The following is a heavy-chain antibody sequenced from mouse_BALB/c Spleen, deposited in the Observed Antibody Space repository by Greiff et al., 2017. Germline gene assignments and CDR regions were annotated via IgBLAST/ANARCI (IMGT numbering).Heavy chain of an antibody. V-gene: IGHV1-80*01. D-gene: IGHD2-13*01. J-gene: IGHJ3*01. CDR2: IYPGDGDT. CDR1: GYAFSSYW. CDR3: ARRGDQEFAY. Sequence: VQVVESGAELVRPGSSVKISCKASGYAFSSYWMNWVKQRPGQGLEWIGQIYPGDGDTNYNGKFKGKATLTADKSSSTAYMQLSSLTSEDSAVYFCARRGDQEFAYWGQGTLVTVSA.